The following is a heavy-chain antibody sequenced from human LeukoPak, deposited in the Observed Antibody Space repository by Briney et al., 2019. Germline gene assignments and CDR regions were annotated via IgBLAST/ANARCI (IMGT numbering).Heavy chain of an antibody. V-gene: IGHV1-2*02. CDR2: INPNSGGT. D-gene: IGHD6-13*01. CDR1: GYTFTVYY. CDR3: ARGGIRTAASKFDY. J-gene: IGHJ4*02. Sequence: ASLKLSFTASGYTFTVYYLHWVRQAPGQGLEWMGWINPNSGGTKYTQKFEGRVTMTRDTSISTAYMELSRVTSDDTAVYYCARGGIRTAASKFDYWGQGTLVTVSS.